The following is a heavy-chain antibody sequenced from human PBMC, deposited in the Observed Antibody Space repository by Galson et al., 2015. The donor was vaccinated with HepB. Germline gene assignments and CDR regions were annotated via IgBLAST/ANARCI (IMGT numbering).Heavy chain of an antibody. V-gene: IGHV1-2*02. CDR1: GYTFTGYY. CDR3: ARRGYCSSTSCYSRIRLMGNYYYYGMDV. J-gene: IGHJ6*02. D-gene: IGHD2-2*01. CDR2: INPNSGGT. Sequence: SVKVSCKASGYTFTGYYMHWVRQAPGQGLEWMGWINPNSGGTNYAQKFQGRVTMTRDTSISTAYMELSRLRSDDTAVYYCARRGYCSSTSCYSRIRLMGNYYYYGMDVWGQGTTVTVSS.